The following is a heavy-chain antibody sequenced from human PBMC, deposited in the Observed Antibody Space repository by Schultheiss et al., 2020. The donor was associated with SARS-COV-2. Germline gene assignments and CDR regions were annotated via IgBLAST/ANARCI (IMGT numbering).Heavy chain of an antibody. V-gene: IGHV4-39*01. D-gene: IGHD1-14*01. J-gene: IGHJ5*02. CDR2: VYYSGNT. CDR3: ARSTSNRYHGGWFDP. CDR1: GGSISSSSNY. Sequence: PETLSLTCTVSGGSISSSSNYWGWIRQPPGKGLELIGTVYYSGNTYYNPSLKSRVTISIDTSRNQFSLKLSSVTDADTAVYSCARSTSNRYHGGWFDPWGQGTLVTVSS.